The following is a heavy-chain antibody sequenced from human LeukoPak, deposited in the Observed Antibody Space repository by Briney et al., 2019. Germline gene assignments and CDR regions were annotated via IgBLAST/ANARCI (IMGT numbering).Heavy chain of an antibody. Sequence: GGSLRLSCAASGFNFNAYSMNWVRQAPGKGLVWVSRIKSDGSSTNYVDSVKGRFTISRDNAKNTLYLQMNSLRAEDTAVYYCVGDYFFDYWGRGTLVTVSS. CDR3: VGDYFFDY. CDR2: IKSDGSST. J-gene: IGHJ4*02. CDR1: GFNFNAYS. V-gene: IGHV3-74*01.